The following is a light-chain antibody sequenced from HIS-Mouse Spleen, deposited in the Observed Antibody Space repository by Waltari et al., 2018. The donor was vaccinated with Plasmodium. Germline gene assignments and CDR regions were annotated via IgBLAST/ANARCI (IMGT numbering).Light chain of an antibody. CDR2: EDS. CDR1: ALPNKY. J-gene: IGLJ3*02. Sequence: SYELTQPPPVSVSPGQTARITCSGAALPNKYAYWYQQKSGQAPVLVMYEDSKRPSGIPERFSGSSSGTMATLTISGAQVEDEADYYCYSTDSSGNHRVFGGGTKLTVL. CDR3: YSTDSSGNHRV. V-gene: IGLV3-10*01.